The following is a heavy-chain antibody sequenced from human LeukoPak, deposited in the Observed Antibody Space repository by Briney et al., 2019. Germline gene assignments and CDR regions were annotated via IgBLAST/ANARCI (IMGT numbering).Heavy chain of an antibody. CDR1: GYTFTSYY. Sequence: ASVKVSCKASGYTFTSYYMHWVRQAPGQGLEWMGIINPSGGSTSYAQKFQGRVTMTRDTSTSTVYMELSSLRSEDTAVYYCATEAYDYGGNSKWFDPWGQGTLVTVSS. CDR3: ATEAYDYGGNSKWFDP. J-gene: IGHJ5*02. V-gene: IGHV1-46*01. D-gene: IGHD4-23*01. CDR2: INPSGGST.